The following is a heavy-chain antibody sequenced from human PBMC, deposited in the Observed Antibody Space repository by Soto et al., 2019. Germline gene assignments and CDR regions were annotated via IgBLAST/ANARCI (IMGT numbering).Heavy chain of an antibody. CDR3: VLLPYCGAACGGY. CDR1: GCTFSDYW. V-gene: IGHV3-74*01. D-gene: IGHD2-21*02. J-gene: IGHJ4*02. CDR2: INIDGTIR. Sequence: LRLWCAASGCTFSDYWMHWVRQDPGKGLVWVSRINIDGTIRNYAESVKGRFTISRVNAKNAVFLQMNSLRVDDAAVYYCVLLPYCGAACGGYWGRGTLVTVSS.